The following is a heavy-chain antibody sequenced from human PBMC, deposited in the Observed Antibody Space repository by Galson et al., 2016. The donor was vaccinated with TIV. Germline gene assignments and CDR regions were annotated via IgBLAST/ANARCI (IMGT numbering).Heavy chain of an antibody. CDR2: IYHSGSA. Sequence: LSLTCTVSGGSISSGAFSWSWIRQLPGRGLEWMGYIYHSGSAYYSESLRSRVTISVDRSKNQLSLELSSVTVADTAVYYCARAEGDAYAQWFDSWGQGTLVTVSS. CDR1: GGSISSGAFS. J-gene: IGHJ5*01. V-gene: IGHV4-30-2*01. CDR3: ARAEGDAYAQWFDS. D-gene: IGHD2-2*01.